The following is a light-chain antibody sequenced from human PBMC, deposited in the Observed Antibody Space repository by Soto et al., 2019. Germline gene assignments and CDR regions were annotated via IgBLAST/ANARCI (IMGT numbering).Light chain of an antibody. CDR1: SSDVGGYDY. CDR3: NSYTSSATLV. Sequence: QSALTQPASVSGSPGQSITISCTGTSSDVGGYDYVSWYQQHPGNAPKLIIYDVSSRPSGVSNRFSGSKSGSTASLTISGLQDEDEADYYCNSYTSSATLVFGGGTKLTVL. CDR2: DVS. J-gene: IGLJ2*01. V-gene: IGLV2-14*03.